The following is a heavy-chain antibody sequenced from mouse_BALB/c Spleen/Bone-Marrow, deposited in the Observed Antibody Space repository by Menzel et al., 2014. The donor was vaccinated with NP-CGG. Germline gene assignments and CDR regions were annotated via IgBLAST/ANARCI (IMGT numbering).Heavy chain of an antibody. D-gene: IGHD2-4*01. CDR1: GFTFNSYG. J-gene: IGHJ3*01. CDR2: ISGGGSYT. V-gene: IGHV5-9-2*01. Sequence: EVKLMESGGGLVKSGGSLKLSCAASGFTFNSYGMSWVRQTPEKRLEWVATISGGGSYTFYPGSAKGRFTISRDNAKNNLYLQLSSLRSEDTALYYCARHAYYDQTEVSFVYWGQGTLVTVSA. CDR3: ARHAYYDQTEVSFVY.